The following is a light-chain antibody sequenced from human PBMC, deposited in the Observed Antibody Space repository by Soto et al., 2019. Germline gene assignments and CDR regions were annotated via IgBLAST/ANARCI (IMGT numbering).Light chain of an antibody. Sequence: QSVLTQPPSVSGAPGQRVTISCTGSISNIGAGYDVHWYLQLPGTAPKLLIYGNTNRPSGVPDRFSGSKSGSSASLAITGLQAEDEADYYCQSHDSSLHASVFGTGTKVTVL. J-gene: IGLJ1*01. CDR3: QSHDSSLHASV. V-gene: IGLV1-40*01. CDR1: ISNIGAGYD. CDR2: GNT.